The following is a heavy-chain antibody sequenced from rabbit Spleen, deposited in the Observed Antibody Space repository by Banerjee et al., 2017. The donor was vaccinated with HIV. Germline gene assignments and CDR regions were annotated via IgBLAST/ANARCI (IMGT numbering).Heavy chain of an antibody. J-gene: IGHJ4*01. CDR1: GFSFSNKAV. Sequence: QEQLVEYGGDLVQPEGSLTLTCKASGFSFSNKAVMCWVRQAPGKGLELIACIVSTSSTTFYATWAKGRFTISKTSSTTVTLQMTSLTAADTATYFCARDLDSGGYIGCAFNLWGQGTLVTVS. V-gene: IGHV1S45*01. D-gene: IGHD1-1*01. CDR3: ARDLDSGGYIGCAFNL. CDR2: IVSTSSTT.